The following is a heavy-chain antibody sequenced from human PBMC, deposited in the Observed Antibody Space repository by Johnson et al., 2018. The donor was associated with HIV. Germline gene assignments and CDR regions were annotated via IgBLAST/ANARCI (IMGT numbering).Heavy chain of an antibody. D-gene: IGHD3-22*01. J-gene: IGHJ3*02. Sequence: GGVVQPGGSLRLSCAASGFTFSSYAMSWVRQAPGKGLELVSYISNSGTTIYYAASVKGRFTISRDNAKKSLYLQMNSLRVEDTAVYYCARKGSSGFGGIDAFDIWGQGTMVTVSS. CDR2: ISNSGTTI. V-gene: IGHV3-48*04. CDR1: GFTFSSYA. CDR3: ARKGSSGFGGIDAFDI.